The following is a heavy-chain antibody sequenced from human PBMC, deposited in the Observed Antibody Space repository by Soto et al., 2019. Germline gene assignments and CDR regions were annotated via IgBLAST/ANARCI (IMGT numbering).Heavy chain of an antibody. V-gene: IGHV1-69*01. D-gene: IGHD2-2*01. CDR2: IIPIVGTG. CDR1: GGTFSNYA. Sequence: QVQLVQSGAEVRKPGSSVTVSCKASGGTFSNYAISWVRQSPGQGLEWMGGIIPIVGTGSYAQKFQGRVTITADAPTTTAYMELSSLRFEDTAVYYCARVVILVPTASTHSYYHMDVWGPGTAVTVSS. CDR3: ARVVILVPTASTHSYYHMDV. J-gene: IGHJ6*02.